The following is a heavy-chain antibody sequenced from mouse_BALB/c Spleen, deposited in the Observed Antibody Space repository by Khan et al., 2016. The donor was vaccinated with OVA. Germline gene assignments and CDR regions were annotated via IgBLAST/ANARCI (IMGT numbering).Heavy chain of an antibody. J-gene: IGHJ2*01. CDR2: ISYSGNT. Sequence: EVHLQVPGPRLVKPSQSLSLTCTVTDYSITSAYAWNWIRQFPGNKLEWMGVISYSGNTNSNPSLKSQIYITRDTSKNQFFLQLNSVTTEDTATYYCARVYGGDFDYWGQGTTLTVSS. CDR3: ARVYGGDFDY. D-gene: IGHD1-1*01. V-gene: IGHV3-2*02. CDR1: DYSITSAYA.